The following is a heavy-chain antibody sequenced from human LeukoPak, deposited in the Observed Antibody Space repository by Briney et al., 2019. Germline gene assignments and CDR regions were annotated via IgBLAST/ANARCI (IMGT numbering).Heavy chain of an antibody. CDR2: IWYDGSNK. CDR1: GFTFSSYG. Sequence: PGGSLRLSCAAPGFTFSSYGMHWVRQAPGKGLEWVAVIWYDGSNKYYADSVKGRFTISRDNSKNTLYLQMNSLRAEDTAVYYCAKVVSTVTTRDHDAFDIWGQGTMVTVSS. J-gene: IGHJ3*02. V-gene: IGHV3-33*06. CDR3: AKVVSTVTTRDHDAFDI. D-gene: IGHD4-17*01.